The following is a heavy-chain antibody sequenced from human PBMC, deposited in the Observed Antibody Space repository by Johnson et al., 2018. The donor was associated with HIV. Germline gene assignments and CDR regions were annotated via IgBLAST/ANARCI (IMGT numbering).Heavy chain of an antibody. CDR3: ARDFGYSSGWYRDDAFDI. CDR2: ISRSGTTQ. CDR1: GFTFSNAW. V-gene: IGHV3-48*04. D-gene: IGHD6-19*01. Sequence: VQLVESGGGLVQPGGSLRLSCAASGFTFSNAWMSWVRQAPGKGLEWVSHISRSGTTQYSSDSVKGRFTISRDNAKNSLYSLYVQMNSQRAEDTALHYCARDFGYSSGWYRDDAFDIWGQGTMVTVSS. J-gene: IGHJ3*02.